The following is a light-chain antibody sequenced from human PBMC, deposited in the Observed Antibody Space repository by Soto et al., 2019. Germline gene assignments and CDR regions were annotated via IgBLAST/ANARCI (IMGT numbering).Light chain of an antibody. CDR2: GNS. CDR1: SSNIGAGYD. CDR3: QSYDSSLSGSVV. V-gene: IGLV1-40*01. J-gene: IGLJ2*01. Sequence: QYVLTQPPSVSGAPGQRVTISCTGSSSNIGAGYDVHWYQPLPGTAPKLLIYGNSNRPSGVPDRFSGSKSGTSASLAITGLQAEDEADYYCQSYDSSLSGSVVFGGGTKVTVL.